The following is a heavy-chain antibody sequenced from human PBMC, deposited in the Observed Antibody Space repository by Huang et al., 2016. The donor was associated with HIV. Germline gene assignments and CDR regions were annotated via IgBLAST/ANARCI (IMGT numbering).Heavy chain of an antibody. CDR1: DFDFSSYW. Sequence: EVQLVESGGGLVQPGGSLRLFCAASDFDFSSYWMRWLRQVPGKGLEWVASIREDSGQKDYLDSVKGRFIISRDNPKKSLYLQMNNLRAEDAAVYYCARDPFIKAFDIWGQGTPVTVSS. V-gene: IGHV3-7*01. CDR3: ARDPFIKAFDI. J-gene: IGHJ3*02. CDR2: IREDSGQK.